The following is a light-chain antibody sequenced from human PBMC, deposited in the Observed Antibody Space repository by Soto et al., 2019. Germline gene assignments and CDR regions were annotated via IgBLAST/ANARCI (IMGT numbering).Light chain of an antibody. CDR2: HAS. J-gene: IGKJ5*01. CDR1: QNITNN. V-gene: IGKV1-33*01. Sequence: DIHMTQSRSSLSASIGDRVTITCQXSQNITNNLSWYQQKPGKAPNLLIYHASKLAKGVTSRFSGSGSGTDFSFIITSLQREDLATYYCQQYYGLPPLTFGQGTRLEIK. CDR3: QQYYGLPPLT.